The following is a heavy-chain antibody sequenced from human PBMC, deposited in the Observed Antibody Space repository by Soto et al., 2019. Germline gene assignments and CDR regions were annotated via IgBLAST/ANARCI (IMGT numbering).Heavy chain of an antibody. CDR1: GGPMYSYF. V-gene: IGHV4-59*01. Sequence: SETLSLTCSVSGGPMYSYFWSWIRQPPGKGLEWIGYVYYGGSSNYNPSLKSRVTFSVDTSKNQVSLNLRSVTAADTAVYYCARADRKWLDPWGQGILVTVS. CDR2: VYYGGSS. J-gene: IGHJ5*02. CDR3: ARADRKWLDP.